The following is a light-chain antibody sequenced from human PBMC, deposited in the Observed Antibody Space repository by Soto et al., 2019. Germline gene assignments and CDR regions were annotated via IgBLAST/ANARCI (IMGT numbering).Light chain of an antibody. Sequence: EIVFTQSPGTLSLSPGERATLCCRASQSVSSSYLAWYQQKPGQAPRLLIYDASTRATGIPARFSGSGSGTEFTLTISSLQSEDFAVYYCQQYNNWPPITFGQGTRLEIK. CDR3: QQYNNWPPIT. V-gene: IGKV3-15*01. J-gene: IGKJ5*01. CDR1: QSVSSSY. CDR2: DAS.